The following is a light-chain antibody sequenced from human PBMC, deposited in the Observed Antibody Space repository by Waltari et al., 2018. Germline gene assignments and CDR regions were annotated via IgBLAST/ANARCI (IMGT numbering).Light chain of an antibody. J-gene: IGKJ2*03. CDR3: QQSSTVPNS. CDR2: ATS. V-gene: IGKV1-39*01. Sequence: DIQMTQSPSSLSASVGDRVNIPCRASQIISNYLNWYQHKSGHAPRLLIYATSTLESGVPPRFTGSRSGREYTLTISGLQPEDFATYFCQQSSTVPNSFGPGTKVEV. CDR1: QIISNY.